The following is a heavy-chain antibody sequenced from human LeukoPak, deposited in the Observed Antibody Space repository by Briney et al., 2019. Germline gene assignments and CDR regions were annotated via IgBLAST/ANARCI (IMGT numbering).Heavy chain of an antibody. CDR3: AKKGCTSISCYNNF. Sequence: GGSLRLSCEASGFLFSTYAMSWVRQAPGKGLEWVSAIGVSVGGAYYADSGKGGFPFSRANSKNTWCLQLKRLRAEASAIYYCAKKGCTSISCYNNFWGQGPLVTVSS. V-gene: IGHV3-23*01. D-gene: IGHD2-2*02. CDR2: IGVSVGGA. J-gene: IGHJ4*02. CDR1: GFLFSTYA.